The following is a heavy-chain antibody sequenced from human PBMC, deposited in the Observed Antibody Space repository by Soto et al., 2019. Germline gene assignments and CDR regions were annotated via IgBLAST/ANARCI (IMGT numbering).Heavy chain of an antibody. D-gene: IGHD2-2*01. V-gene: IGHV1-18*01. Sequence: QVQLVQSGAEVKKPGASVKVSCKASGYTFTSYGISWVRQAPGQGLEWMGWISAYNGNTNYAQKLQCRVTMTTDTSTSTAYMERRSLRSDDTAVYYWARDPGYQLLLVHYYGMDVWGQGTTVTVSS. CDR2: ISAYNGNT. CDR3: ARDPGYQLLLVHYYGMDV. CDR1: GYTFTSYG. J-gene: IGHJ6*02.